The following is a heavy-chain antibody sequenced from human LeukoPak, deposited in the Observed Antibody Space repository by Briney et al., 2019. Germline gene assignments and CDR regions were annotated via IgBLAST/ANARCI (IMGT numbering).Heavy chain of an antibody. V-gene: IGHV3-30*04. Sequence: GRSPRLSCAASGFTFSRYSMHWVRQAPGKGLEWVAVILHDGRNEHYADSVQGRFTISRDNSKDILYLHINSPRTEDTAVYYCAGEPRGSDCRFDYWGQGTLVTVSS. D-gene: IGHD2-21*02. CDR3: AGEPRGSDCRFDY. CDR2: ILHDGRNE. J-gene: IGHJ4*02. CDR1: GFTFSRYS.